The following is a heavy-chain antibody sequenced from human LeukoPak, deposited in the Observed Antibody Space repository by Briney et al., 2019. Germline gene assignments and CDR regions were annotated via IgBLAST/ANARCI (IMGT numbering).Heavy chain of an antibody. CDR1: GGSFSGYY. D-gene: IGHD3-22*01. V-gene: IGHV4-34*01. CDR2: INHSGST. Sequence: SETLSLTCAVYGGSFSGYYWSWLRQPPGKGLEWIGEINHSGSTNYNPSLKSRVTISVDTSKNQFSLKLSSVTAADTAVYYCARGRDYYDSSGYYFEWFDPWGQGTLVTVSS. J-gene: IGHJ5*02. CDR3: ARGRDYYDSSGYYFEWFDP.